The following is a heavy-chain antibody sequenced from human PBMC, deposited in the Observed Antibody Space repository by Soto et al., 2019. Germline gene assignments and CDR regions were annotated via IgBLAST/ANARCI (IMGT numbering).Heavy chain of an antibody. Sequence: QVQLQESGPGLVKPSETLSLTCTVSGGSISSYYWSWIRQPPGKGLEWIGYIYYSGSTNYNPSLKRRVTLSVDTPKNLFSLKLSSVTAADTAVYYCARRYGGNLDYWGQGTLVTVSS. D-gene: IGHD1-26*01. CDR1: GGSISSYY. V-gene: IGHV4-59*08. CDR3: ARRYGGNLDY. CDR2: IYYSGST. J-gene: IGHJ4*02.